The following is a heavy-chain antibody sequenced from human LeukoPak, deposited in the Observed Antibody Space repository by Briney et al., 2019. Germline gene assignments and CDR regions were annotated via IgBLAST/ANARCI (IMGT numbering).Heavy chain of an antibody. D-gene: IGHD1-1*01. CDR1: GYTFTSYY. CDR3: ARGLEGGDAFDI. CDR2: INPSGGST. J-gene: IGHJ3*02. V-gene: IGHV1-46*01. Sequence: ASVKVSCKASGYTFTSYYMHWVRQAPGQGLEWMGIINPSGGSTSYAQKFQGSVTMTRDMSTSTVYMELSSPRSEDTAVYYCARGLEGGDAFDIWGQGTMVTVSS.